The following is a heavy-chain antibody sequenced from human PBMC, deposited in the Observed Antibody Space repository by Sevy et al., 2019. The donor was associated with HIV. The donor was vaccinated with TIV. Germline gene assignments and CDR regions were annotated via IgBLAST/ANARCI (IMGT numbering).Heavy chain of an antibody. D-gene: IGHD6-19*01. CDR2: IWSDSNNK. Sequence: GGSLRLSCEASGFTFSSYAIHWVRQAPGKGLEWVAVIWSDSNNKYYTDSVKGPFTISRDNAKNTLYLQMNSLRVDDTAVYYCARESGVGWFVDYWGKGTLVTVSS. CDR3: ARESGVGWFVDY. V-gene: IGHV3-33*01. J-gene: IGHJ4*02. CDR1: GFTFSSYA.